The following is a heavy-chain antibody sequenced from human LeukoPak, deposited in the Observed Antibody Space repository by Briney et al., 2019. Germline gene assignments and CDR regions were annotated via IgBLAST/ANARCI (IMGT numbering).Heavy chain of an antibody. V-gene: IGHV4-61*10. CDR2: IYYSGST. D-gene: IGHD3-9*01. Sequence: KTSETLSLTCTVSGDSISSGDYYWSWIRQPAGKGLEWIGYIYYSGSTNYNPSLKSRVTISVDTSKNQFSLKLSSVTAADTAVYYCARVVTIFGHYHWYFDLWGRGTLVTVSS. CDR3: ARVVTIFGHYHWYFDL. J-gene: IGHJ2*01. CDR1: GDSISSGDYY.